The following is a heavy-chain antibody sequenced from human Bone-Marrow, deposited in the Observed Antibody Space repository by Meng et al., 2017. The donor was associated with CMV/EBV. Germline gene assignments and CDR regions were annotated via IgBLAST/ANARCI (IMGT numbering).Heavy chain of an antibody. CDR3: AKEVYGDSTRYYFDQ. Sequence: SGFTFNDYYMNWVRQAPGKGLEWVSAISGGGGNTYYADSVKGRFTISRDNSKNTLYLQINSLRAEDTAVYFCAKEVYGDSTRYYFDQWGQGTLVTVSS. J-gene: IGHJ4*02. CDR2: ISGGGGNT. D-gene: IGHD4-17*01. V-gene: IGHV3-23*01. CDR1: GFTFNDYY.